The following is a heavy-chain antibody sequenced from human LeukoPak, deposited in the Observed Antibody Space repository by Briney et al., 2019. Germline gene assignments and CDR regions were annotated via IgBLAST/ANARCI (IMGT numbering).Heavy chain of an antibody. D-gene: IGHD3-3*01. CDR2: IYHSGST. CDR1: GYSISSGYY. V-gene: IGHV4-38-2*02. Sequence: SETLSLTCTVSGYSISSGYYWGWIRPPPGKGQEWIGSIYHSGSTYYNPSLKSRVTISVDTSKNQFSLKLSSVTAADTAVYYCARSVTIFGVVTDAFDIWGQGTMVTVSS. J-gene: IGHJ3*02. CDR3: ARSVTIFGVVTDAFDI.